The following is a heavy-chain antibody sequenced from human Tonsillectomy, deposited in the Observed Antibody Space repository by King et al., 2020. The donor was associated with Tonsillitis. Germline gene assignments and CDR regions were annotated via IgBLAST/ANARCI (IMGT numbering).Heavy chain of an antibody. CDR1: GGTFSSYA. D-gene: IGHD3-9*01. J-gene: IGHJ5*02. CDR3: ARGVGIRFDYNWFDP. Sequence: QLVQSGAEVKKPGSSVKVSCKASGGTFSSYAISWGRQAPGQGLEWMGGIIPIFGTANSAQKFQGRGTITADESPSTPYMELSSLGSEDTAVYYCARGVGIRFDYNWFDPWGQGTLVTVSS. CDR2: IIPIFGTA. V-gene: IGHV1-69*12.